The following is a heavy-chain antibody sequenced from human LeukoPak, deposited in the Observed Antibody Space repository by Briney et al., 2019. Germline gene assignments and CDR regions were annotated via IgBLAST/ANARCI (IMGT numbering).Heavy chain of an antibody. Sequence: SETLSLTCTVSGGSISSGSYYWSWIRQPAGKGLEWIGRIYTSGSTNYNPSLKSRVTISVDTSKNQFSLKLSSVTAADTAVYYCARHKGGSYGDYVNAFDIWGQGTMVTVSS. V-gene: IGHV4-61*02. CDR3: ARHKGGSYGDYVNAFDI. CDR1: GGSISSGSYY. CDR2: IYTSGST. D-gene: IGHD4-17*01. J-gene: IGHJ3*02.